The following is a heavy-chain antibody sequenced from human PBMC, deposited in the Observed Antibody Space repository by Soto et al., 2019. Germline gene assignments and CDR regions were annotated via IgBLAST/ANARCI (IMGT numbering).Heavy chain of an antibody. CDR3: ARDPVLTAGYQQPFDY. D-gene: IGHD3-9*01. CDR2: IRSKANSYAT. V-gene: IGHV3-73*01. J-gene: IGHJ4*02. CDR1: GFTFSGSA. Sequence: GGSLRLSCAASGFTFSGSAMHWVRQASGKGLEWVGRIRSKANSYATAYAASVKGRFTISRDDSKNTAYLQMNSLRAEDTAVYYCARDPVLTAGYQQPFDYWGQGTLVTVSS.